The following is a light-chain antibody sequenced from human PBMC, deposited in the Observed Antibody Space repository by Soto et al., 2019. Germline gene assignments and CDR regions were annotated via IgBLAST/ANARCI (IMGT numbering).Light chain of an antibody. V-gene: IGKV3-11*01. CDR2: GAS. Sequence: VLTQSPATLSLSPGERATLSCRASQSVSSYLAWYQQKPGQPPRLLIYGASSRATGIPDRFSGSGSGTDFTLTISSLQPEDFATYYCQQFNNYLITFGQGTRLENK. J-gene: IGKJ5*01. CDR1: QSVSSY. CDR3: QQFNNYLIT.